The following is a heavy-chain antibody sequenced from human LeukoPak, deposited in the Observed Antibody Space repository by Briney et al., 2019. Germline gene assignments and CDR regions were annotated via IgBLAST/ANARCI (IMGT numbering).Heavy chain of an antibody. Sequence: ASVKVSCKVSGYTLTELSMHWVRQAPGKGLEWMGGFDPEDGETIYAQKFQGRVTMTEDTSTDTAYMELSSLRPEDTAVYYCATGYYDSSGNRGNWFDPWGQGTLVTVSS. D-gene: IGHD3-22*01. J-gene: IGHJ5*02. CDR3: ATGYYDSSGNRGNWFDP. CDR1: GYTLTELS. CDR2: FDPEDGET. V-gene: IGHV1-24*01.